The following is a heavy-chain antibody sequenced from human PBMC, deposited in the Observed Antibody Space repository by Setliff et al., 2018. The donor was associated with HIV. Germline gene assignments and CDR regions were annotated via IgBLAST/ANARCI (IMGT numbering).Heavy chain of an antibody. V-gene: IGHV4-30-4*01. J-gene: IGHJ4*02. CDR3: ARARSDWYNVRPYYFDL. CDR1: GASFVGDNH. CDR2: FMYTDIHCVNYLN. Sequence: PSETLSLTCAVSGASFVGDNHWSWIRQTPERGLEWIAYFMYTDIHCVNYLNYRNPSLASRLSISVDKSKNQFSLTFSSVTAADTAVYYCARARSDWYNVRPYYFDLWGQGTPVTVSS. D-gene: IGHD6-19*01.